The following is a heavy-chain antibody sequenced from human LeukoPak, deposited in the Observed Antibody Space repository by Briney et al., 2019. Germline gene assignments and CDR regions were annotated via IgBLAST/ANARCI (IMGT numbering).Heavy chain of an antibody. CDR1: GGSISSYY. V-gene: IGHV4-59*01. CDR3: ARVGGAAAGTRYFDY. D-gene: IGHD6-13*01. CDR2: IYYSGST. J-gene: IGHJ4*02. Sequence: SETLSLTYTVSGGSISSYYWSWIRQPPGKGLEWIGYIYYSGSTNYNPSLKSRVTISVDTSKNQFSLKLSSVTAADTAVYYCARVGGAAAGTRYFDYWGQGTLVTVSS.